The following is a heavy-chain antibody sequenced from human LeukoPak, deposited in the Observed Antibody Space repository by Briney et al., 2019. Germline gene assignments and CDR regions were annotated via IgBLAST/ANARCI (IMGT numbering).Heavy chain of an antibody. J-gene: IGHJ4*02. Sequence: PGGSLRLSCGVSGFTFSRYWMSWVRQAPGKGLEWVANIKEDGSEKYYVDSVEGRFTISRDNAKNSLYLQMNSLRAEDTAVYYCATDLDYNFPSWGQGTLVTVSS. D-gene: IGHD4/OR15-4a*01. CDR2: IKEDGSEK. CDR3: ATDLDYNFPS. V-gene: IGHV3-7*01. CDR1: GFTFSRYW.